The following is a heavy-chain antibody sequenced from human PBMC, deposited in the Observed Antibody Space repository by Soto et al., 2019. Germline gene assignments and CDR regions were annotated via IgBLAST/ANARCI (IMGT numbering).Heavy chain of an antibody. CDR2: IKSKTDGGTT. J-gene: IGHJ4*02. CDR3: TTDIMITFGGVIAPPQHY. CDR1: GFTFSNAW. Sequence: PGGSLRLSCAASGFTFSNAWMSWVRQAPGKGLEWVGRIKSKTDGGTTDYAAPVKGRFTISRDDSKNTLYLQMNSLKTEDTAVYYCTTDIMITFGGVIAPPQHYWGQGTLVTVSS. D-gene: IGHD3-16*02. V-gene: IGHV3-15*01.